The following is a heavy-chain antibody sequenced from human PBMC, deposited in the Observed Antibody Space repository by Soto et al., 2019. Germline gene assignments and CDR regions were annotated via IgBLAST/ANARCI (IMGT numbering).Heavy chain of an antibody. V-gene: IGHV4-59*01. D-gene: IGHD3-9*01. CDR1: GGSISSYY. CDR2: IYYSGST. CDR3: ARAYDILTGYPGGYYYYGMDV. Sequence: SETLSLTCTVSGGSISSYYWSWIRQPPGKGLEWIGYIYYSGSTNYNPSLKSRVTISVDTSKNQFSLKLSSVTAADTAVYYCARAYDILTGYPGGYYYYGMDVWGQGTTVTVSS. J-gene: IGHJ6*02.